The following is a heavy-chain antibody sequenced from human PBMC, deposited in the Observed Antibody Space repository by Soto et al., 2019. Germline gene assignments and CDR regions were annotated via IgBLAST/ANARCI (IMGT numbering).Heavy chain of an antibody. CDR2: ITPIFGTT. CDR3: ARGLRFLEWSDWSYYYGMDV. V-gene: IGHV1-69*13. D-gene: IGHD3-3*01. CDR1: GDTFSRYF. J-gene: IGHJ6*02. Sequence: SVKVSCKASGDTFSRYFINGVRQAPGQGLEWMGGITPIFGTTSYAQKFQGRVTITADESTSTAYMELSSLRSEDTAVYYCARGLRFLEWSDWSYYYGMDVWGQGTTVTVSS.